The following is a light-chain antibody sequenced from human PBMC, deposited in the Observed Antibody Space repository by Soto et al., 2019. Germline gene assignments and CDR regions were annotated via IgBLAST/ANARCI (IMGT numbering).Light chain of an antibody. CDR2: GAS. CDR1: QSISDT. Sequence: EIVMTQSPDTLSVSPGGRATLSCRASQSISDTLAWYQQKPGQAPRLLIHGASTRATGFPARFSGRGSGTDFTLTISSLHSEDFAVYYCQQYNNWPWTFGQGTKVEIK. V-gene: IGKV3-15*01. CDR3: QQYNNWPWT. J-gene: IGKJ1*01.